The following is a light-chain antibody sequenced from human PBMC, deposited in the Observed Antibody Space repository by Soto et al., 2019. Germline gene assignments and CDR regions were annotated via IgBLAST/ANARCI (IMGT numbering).Light chain of an antibody. CDR3: QQYSSFST. V-gene: IGKV1-5*01. J-gene: IGKJ1*01. Sequence: DIQMTQSPSSLSASVGDRVTITCRASQSISSWLAWYQQKPGKAPKLLMYDASSLESGVPSRFSGSGSGTEFPLSISILQPDDFATYHCQQYSSFSTFGQGTKVEIK. CDR2: DAS. CDR1: QSISSW.